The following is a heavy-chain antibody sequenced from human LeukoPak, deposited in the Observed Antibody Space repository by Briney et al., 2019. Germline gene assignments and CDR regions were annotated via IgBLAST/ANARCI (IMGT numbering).Heavy chain of an antibody. V-gene: IGHV3-9*03. CDR2: ISWNSGSI. CDR1: GFTFDDYA. D-gene: IGHD6-6*01. Sequence: SLRLSCAASGFTFDDYAMHWVGQAPGKGLEWVSGISWNSGSIGYADSVKGRFTISRDNAKNSLYLQMNSLRAEDMALYYCAKDAEYSRPRSFDYWGQGTLVTVSS. CDR3: AKDAEYSRPRSFDY. J-gene: IGHJ4*02.